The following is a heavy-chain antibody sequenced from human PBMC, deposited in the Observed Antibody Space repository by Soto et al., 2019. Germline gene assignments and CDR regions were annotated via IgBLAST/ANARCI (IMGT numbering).Heavy chain of an antibody. CDR1: GFIFTDYY. J-gene: IGHJ4*02. CDR3: VRGRYADSY. V-gene: IGHV3-11*05. Sequence: QVQLVESGGGLVKPGGSLRLSCVASGFIFTDYYMSWIRQAPGKGLEWVSYISSSSGHTKYADSVKGRFTISRDNAKNSLYLQMNSLRVEETDVYYCVRGRYADSYWGQGTLVTASS. CDR2: ISSSSGHT. D-gene: IGHD2-2*01.